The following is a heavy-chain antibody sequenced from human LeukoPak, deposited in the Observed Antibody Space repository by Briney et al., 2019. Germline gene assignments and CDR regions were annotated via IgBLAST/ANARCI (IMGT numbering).Heavy chain of an antibody. Sequence: SETLSLTCAVYGGSFSGYYWSWIRQPPGKGLEWIGEINHSGSTNYNPSLKSRVTMSVDTSKNQFSLKLSSVTAADTAVYYCAANAAVATSRSWFDPWGQGTPVTVSS. V-gene: IGHV4-34*10. D-gene: IGHD6-19*01. CDR1: GGSFSGYY. CDR2: INHSGST. CDR3: AANAAVATSRSWFDP. J-gene: IGHJ5*02.